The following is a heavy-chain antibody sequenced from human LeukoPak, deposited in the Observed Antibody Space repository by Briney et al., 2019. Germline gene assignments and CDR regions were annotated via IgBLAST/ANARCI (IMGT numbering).Heavy chain of an antibody. CDR2: IYYSGNT. D-gene: IGHD5-18*01. J-gene: IGHJ4*02. Sequence: SETLSLTCTVSGGSISSNSYYWGWIRQPPGKGLEWIGTIYYSGNTYYNPSLKSRVTISVDTSKNQFSLKLSSVTAADTAVYYCARVPPRGYSYGTLDYWGQGTLVTVSS. CDR3: ARVPPRGYSYGTLDY. V-gene: IGHV4-39*07. CDR1: GGSISSNSYY.